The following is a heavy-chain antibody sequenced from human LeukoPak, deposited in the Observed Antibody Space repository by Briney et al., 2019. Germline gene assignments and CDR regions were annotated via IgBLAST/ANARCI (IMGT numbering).Heavy chain of an antibody. D-gene: IGHD7-27*01. CDR3: ARDNNWGPDY. Sequence: GASVEVSCKASGYTFTGHYMHWVRQAPGQGLEWMGWIKPDTGVTYYAQNFQGRFTMTTDTSISTVYMELSSLRSDDTAVYYCARDNNWGPDYWGQGTLVTVSS. CDR1: GYTFTGHY. J-gene: IGHJ4*02. CDR2: IKPDTGVT. V-gene: IGHV1-2*02.